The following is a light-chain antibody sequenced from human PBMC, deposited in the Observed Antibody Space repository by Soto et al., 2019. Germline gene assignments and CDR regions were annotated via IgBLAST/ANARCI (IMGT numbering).Light chain of an antibody. V-gene: IGLV2-23*02. CDR1: SGDLGSYNL. Sequence: QSALTQPASVSGSPGQSITISCTGTSGDLGSYNLVSWYQQHPGKAPKLMIYEVSKRPSGVSNRFSGSKSGNTASLTISGLQAEDEAYYYCCSYAGTYVFGTGTKLTVL. CDR2: EVS. J-gene: IGLJ1*01. CDR3: CSYAGTYV.